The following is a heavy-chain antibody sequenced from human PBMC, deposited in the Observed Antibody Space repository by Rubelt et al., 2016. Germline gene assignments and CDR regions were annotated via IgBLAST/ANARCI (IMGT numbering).Heavy chain of an antibody. Sequence: HWVRQAPGKGLEWVSCINNDGTTTSYAASVKGRFTISRDNAKNSLYLQMNSLRADDTGVYYCARDASFSNWFDPWGQGTLVTVSS. J-gene: IGHJ5*02. CDR3: ARDASFSNWFDP. V-gene: IGHV3-74*01. CDR2: INNDGTTT.